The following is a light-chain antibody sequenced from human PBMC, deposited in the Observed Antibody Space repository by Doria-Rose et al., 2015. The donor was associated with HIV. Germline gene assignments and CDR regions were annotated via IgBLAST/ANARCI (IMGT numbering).Light chain of an antibody. V-gene: IGKV4-1*01. CDR2: WAS. CDR3: QQYYDTPS. Sequence: DIRLTPSPESLGMSLGERATLNCKSNQSLLYTSKNYLAWYQQKPGQPPKLLIYWASTRQSGVPARFSGSGSGTDFTLTISSLEAEDVAVYYCQQYYDTPSFGPGTTVDIK. J-gene: IGKJ3*01. CDR1: QSLLYTSKNY.